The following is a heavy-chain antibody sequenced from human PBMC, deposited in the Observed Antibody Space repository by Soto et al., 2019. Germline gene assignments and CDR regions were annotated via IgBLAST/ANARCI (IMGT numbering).Heavy chain of an antibody. Sequence: PGGSLRLSCAASEFTFSSYAMSWVRQAPGKGLEWVSATSGSGGTTYYAESVKGRFTISRDNSQKTLYLQMNSLRAEDTAVYYCAKDSYFYGSGSLDAFDIWGQGTMVTVS. D-gene: IGHD3-10*01. CDR3: AKDSYFYGSGSLDAFDI. CDR2: TSGSGGTT. CDR1: EFTFSSYA. J-gene: IGHJ3*02. V-gene: IGHV3-23*01.